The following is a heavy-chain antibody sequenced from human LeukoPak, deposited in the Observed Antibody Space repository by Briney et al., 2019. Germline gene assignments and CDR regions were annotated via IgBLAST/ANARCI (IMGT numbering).Heavy chain of an antibody. CDR1: GFTVSGNY. J-gene: IGHJ4*02. D-gene: IGHD3-10*01. V-gene: IGHV3-66*01. CDR3: ARDPGYGLGVDYGDY. CDR2: IHRGGNT. Sequence: GGSLRLSCAASGFTVSGNYMGWVRQAPGKGLEWLSVIHRGGNTYYADSVKGRFTISRDSSKNTVFLQMDSLRAEDTAVYYCARDPGYGLGVDYGDYWGQGTLVTVSS.